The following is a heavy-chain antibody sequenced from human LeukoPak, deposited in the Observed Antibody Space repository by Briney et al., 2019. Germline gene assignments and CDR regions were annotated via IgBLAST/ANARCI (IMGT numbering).Heavy chain of an antibody. D-gene: IGHD3-10*01. V-gene: IGHV4-59*01. CDR3: ARGGYYGSGNDFRFDP. J-gene: IGHJ5*02. CDR2: IYYSGST. CDR1: GDSISSYY. Sequence: SETLSLTCTVSGDSISSYYWSWIRQPPGKGLEWIGYIYYSGSTCYSPSLKSRVTISVDTSKNQFSLKLKSVTAADTAVYYCARGGYYGSGNDFRFDPWGQGTLVTVSS.